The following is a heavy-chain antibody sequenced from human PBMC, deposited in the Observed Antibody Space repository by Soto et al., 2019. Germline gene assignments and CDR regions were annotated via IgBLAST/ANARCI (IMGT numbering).Heavy chain of an antibody. Sequence: QVQLQQWGAGLLKPSETLSLTCAVYGGSFSGYYWSWIRQPPGKGLEWIGEINHSGSTNYNPSLKRRVTIAVDTSKNQFSLKLSSVTAADTAVYYCATGIAARPLGHWGQGTLVTVSS. V-gene: IGHV4-34*01. CDR1: GGSFSGYY. D-gene: IGHD6-6*01. J-gene: IGHJ4*02. CDR3: ATGIAARPLGH. CDR2: INHSGST.